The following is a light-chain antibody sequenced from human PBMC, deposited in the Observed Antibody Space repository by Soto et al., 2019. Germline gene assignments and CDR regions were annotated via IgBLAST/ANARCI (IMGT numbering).Light chain of an antibody. CDR2: EVS. Sequence: QSVLTQPASVSGSPGQSITIFCTGTSSDVGGYNYVSWYQQHPGKAPKRMIYEVSNRPSGVSNRFSGSKSGNTASLTISGLQAEDEADYYCSSYTSSSTQVFGGGTKLPVL. CDR3: SSYTSSSTQV. V-gene: IGLV2-14*01. J-gene: IGLJ3*02. CDR1: SSDVGGYNY.